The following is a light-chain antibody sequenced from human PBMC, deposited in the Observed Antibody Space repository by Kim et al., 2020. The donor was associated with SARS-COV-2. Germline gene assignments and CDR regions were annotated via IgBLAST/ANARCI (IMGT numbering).Light chain of an antibody. CDR2: RNN. CDR3: AAWDDSLSGHYV. Sequence: QSVLTQPPSASGTPGQRVTISCSGSSSNIGGNLVYWYQQVPGTAPKLLINRNNQRSSGVPERFSGSKSGTSASLAISGLLSEDEADYYCAAWDDSLSGHYVFGTGTKVIVL. CDR1: SSNIGGNL. V-gene: IGLV1-47*01. J-gene: IGLJ1*01.